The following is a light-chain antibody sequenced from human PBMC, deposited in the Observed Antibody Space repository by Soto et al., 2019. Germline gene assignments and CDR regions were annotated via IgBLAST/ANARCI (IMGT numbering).Light chain of an antibody. Sequence: ETVMTQSPATLSVSPGERATLSCRASLSVGSNLAWYQQRPGQAPRLLIYGASTRATGIPVRFSGSGSGTESTLTISSLQSEDFGFYYCQQYNKWPLFTFGPGTRVDMK. CDR1: LSVGSN. CDR2: GAS. J-gene: IGKJ3*01. V-gene: IGKV3-15*01. CDR3: QQYNKWPLFT.